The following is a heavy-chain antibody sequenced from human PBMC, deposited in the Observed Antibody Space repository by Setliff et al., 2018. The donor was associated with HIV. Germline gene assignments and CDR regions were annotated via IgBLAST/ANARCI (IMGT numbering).Heavy chain of an antibody. J-gene: IGHJ2*01. Sequence: ASVKVSCKASGYTFTGYTIHWVRQAPGQRLEWMGWINTGNANTKYSQKFQDRVTITRDTSASTAYMELSSLRSEDTAVYYCARDGRVLLWFGELAWYFDLWGRGTLVTVSS. CDR1: GYTFTGYT. CDR2: INTGNANT. V-gene: IGHV1-3*04. D-gene: IGHD3-10*01. CDR3: ARDGRVLLWFGELAWYFDL.